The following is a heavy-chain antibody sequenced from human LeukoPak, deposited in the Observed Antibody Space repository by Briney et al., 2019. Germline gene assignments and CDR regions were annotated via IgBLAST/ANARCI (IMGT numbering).Heavy chain of an antibody. Sequence: ASVKVSSKASGYTFTSYYMHWVRQAPGQELEWMGIINPSGGSTSYAQNFQGRVTMTRDMPTSTVYMELSSLRSEDTAVYYCASGRSNYDSSGYYYGTSSLDFDYWGQGTLVTVSS. J-gene: IGHJ4*02. CDR1: GYTFTSYY. D-gene: IGHD3-22*01. V-gene: IGHV1-46*01. CDR3: ASGRSNYDSSGYYYGTSSLDFDY. CDR2: INPSGGST.